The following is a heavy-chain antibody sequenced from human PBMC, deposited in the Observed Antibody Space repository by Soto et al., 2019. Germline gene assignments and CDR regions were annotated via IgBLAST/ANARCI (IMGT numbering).Heavy chain of an antibody. V-gene: IGHV3-11*06. CDR2: ISSSSSYT. Sequence: QVQLVESGGGLVKPGGSLRLSCAASGFTFSDYYMSWIRQAPGKGLEWVSYISSSSSYTNYADSVKGRFTISRDNAKNSLNQQINSLRGEDTSINYCARYGQRYSGYDYLDYWGQGPLVIVPS. D-gene: IGHD5-12*01. CDR3: ARYGQRYSGYDYLDY. J-gene: IGHJ4*02. CDR1: GFTFSDYY.